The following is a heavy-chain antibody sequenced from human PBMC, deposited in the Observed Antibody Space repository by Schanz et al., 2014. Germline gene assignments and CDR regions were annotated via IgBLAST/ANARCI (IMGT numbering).Heavy chain of an antibody. CDR3: ARGRRGTYSKGYDAYHFYAMDV. CDR2: INVYNGDT. J-gene: IGHJ6*02. CDR1: EFTFTHYP. Sequence: QVQLVQSGSELKKPGASVKVSCKSSEFTFTHYPINWVRQAPGQGLEWMGWINVYNGDTKFAKTFQDRVTLTTDTSTSTAYMELRSLRSDDTAVYYCARGRRGTYSKGYDAYHFYAMDVWGQGTTVTVSS. D-gene: IGHD3-22*01. V-gene: IGHV1-18*01.